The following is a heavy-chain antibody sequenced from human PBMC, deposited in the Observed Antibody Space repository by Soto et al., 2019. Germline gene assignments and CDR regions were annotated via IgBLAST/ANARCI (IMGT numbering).Heavy chain of an antibody. CDR1: GGSFSGYY. CDR2: INHSGST. V-gene: IGHV4-34*01. J-gene: IGHJ5*02. CDR3: AREEGWFDP. Sequence: SETLSLTCAVYGGSFSGYYWSWIRQPPGKGLEWIGEINHSGSTNYNPPLKSRVTISVDTSKNQFSLKLSSVTAADTAVYYCAREEGWFDPWGQGTLVTVSS.